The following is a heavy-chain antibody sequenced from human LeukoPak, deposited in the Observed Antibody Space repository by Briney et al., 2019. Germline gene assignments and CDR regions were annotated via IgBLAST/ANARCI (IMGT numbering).Heavy chain of an antibody. J-gene: IGHJ3*02. D-gene: IGHD6-19*01. Sequence: PSETLSLTCSVSGGSVSSYYWSWIRQPPGKGLEWIGYIYYSGSTNYNPSLKSRVTMSVDTSKNQFSLKLTSVTAADTAVYYCARLRPVAGYDAFDIWGHGTMVTVSS. CDR1: GGSVSSYY. CDR3: ARLRPVAGYDAFDI. V-gene: IGHV4-59*08. CDR2: IYYSGST.